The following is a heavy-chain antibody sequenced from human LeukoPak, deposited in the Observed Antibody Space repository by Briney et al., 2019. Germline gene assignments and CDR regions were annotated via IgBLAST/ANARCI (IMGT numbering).Heavy chain of an antibody. V-gene: IGHV4-39*01. D-gene: IGHD6-19*01. Sequence: SETLSLTCTVSGGSISSSSYYWGWIRQPPGKGLEWIGSIYYSGSTYYNPSLKSRVTISVDTSKNQFSLKLSSVTAADTAAYYCARHEWLVPDNWFDPWGQGTLVTVSS. CDR2: IYYSGST. J-gene: IGHJ5*02. CDR1: GGSISSSSYY. CDR3: ARHEWLVPDNWFDP.